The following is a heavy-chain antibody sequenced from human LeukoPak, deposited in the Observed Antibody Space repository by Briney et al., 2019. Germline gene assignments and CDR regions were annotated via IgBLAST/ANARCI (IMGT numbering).Heavy chain of an antibody. CDR1: GGSISGSY. V-gene: IGHV4-4*09. J-gene: IGHJ5*02. Sequence: SETLSLTCTVSGGSISGSYWCWIRQPPGKGLEWIGYIYSSGSTNYNPSLKSRVTIGVDTSRNQFSLKLSSVTAADTAVYYCVRRGGRFDTWGQGTLVTVSS. CDR2: IYSSGST. CDR3: VRRGGRFDT.